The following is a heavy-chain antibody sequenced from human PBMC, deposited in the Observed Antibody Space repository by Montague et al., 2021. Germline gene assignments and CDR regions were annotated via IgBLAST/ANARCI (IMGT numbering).Heavy chain of an antibody. CDR1: GGSISNYF. J-gene: IGHJ3*02. Sequence: SETLSLTCTVSGGSISNYFWTWIRQPPGKGLEWIGFISYSGRTNFNPSLKSRVTTSLDTSKNQFSLNLSSVTAADTAVYYCARDTTTDGFDIWGQGTMVTVSS. D-gene: IGHD1-1*01. CDR2: ISYSGRT. CDR3: ARDTTTDGFDI. V-gene: IGHV4-59*13.